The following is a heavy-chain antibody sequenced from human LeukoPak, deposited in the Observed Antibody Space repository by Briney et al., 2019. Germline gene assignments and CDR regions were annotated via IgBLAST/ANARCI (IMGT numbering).Heavy chain of an antibody. Sequence: SESLSLTCAVYGGSFSGYYWSWIRQAPGKGLEWIGEINHRGSPKYNPSLKSRVTISEHTSKNQFSLKLSSVTAADTAVYYCARRDFWSGYYNYWGQGTLVTVSS. CDR2: INHRGSP. CDR1: GGSFSGYY. CDR3: ARRDFWSGYYNY. D-gene: IGHD3-3*01. J-gene: IGHJ4*02. V-gene: IGHV4-34*01.